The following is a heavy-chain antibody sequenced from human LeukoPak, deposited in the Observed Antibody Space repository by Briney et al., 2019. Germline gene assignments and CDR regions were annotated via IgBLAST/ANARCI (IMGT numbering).Heavy chain of an antibody. D-gene: IGHD6-13*01. CDR2: IKQDGSEK. CDR1: GFTFSSYW. J-gene: IGHJ4*02. Sequence: AGRSLRLSCAASGFTFSSYWMSWVRQAPGKGLEWVANIKQDGSEKYYVDSVKGPFTISRDNAKNSLYLQMNSLRADDTAVYYCARDLPPLAAAGPFDYWGQGTLVTVSS. CDR3: ARDLPPLAAAGPFDY. V-gene: IGHV3-7*01.